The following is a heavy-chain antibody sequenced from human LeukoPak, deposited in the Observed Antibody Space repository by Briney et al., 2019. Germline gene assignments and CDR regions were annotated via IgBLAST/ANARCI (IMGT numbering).Heavy chain of an antibody. V-gene: IGHV4-59*01. CDR2: VDHTGST. D-gene: IGHD1-1*01. J-gene: IGHJ6*03. Sequence: SETLSLTCSVSDDSLTMYYWTWFRQPPGKGLEWIGYVDHTGSTNFKPSLNGRVSISRDTTKNLFSLRLRSVTAADTAVYFCARGRVSSSTWYSTYYYYFYMDVWGKGTTVTVS. CDR1: DDSLTMYY. CDR3: ARGRVSSSTWYSTYYYYFYMDV.